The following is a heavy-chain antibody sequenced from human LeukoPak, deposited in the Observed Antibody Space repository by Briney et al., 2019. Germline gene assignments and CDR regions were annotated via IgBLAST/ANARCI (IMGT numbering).Heavy chain of an antibody. CDR2: IYYSGST. CDR1: GGSISSSSYY. Sequence: PSETLSLTCTVSGGSISSSSYYWGWIRQPPGKGLEWIGSIYYSGSTYYNPSLKSRVTISVDTSKNQFSLKLSSVTAADTAVYYCARALRLLIAAAGPFDYWGQGTLVTVSS. D-gene: IGHD6-13*01. J-gene: IGHJ4*02. CDR3: ARALRLLIAAAGPFDY. V-gene: IGHV4-39*07.